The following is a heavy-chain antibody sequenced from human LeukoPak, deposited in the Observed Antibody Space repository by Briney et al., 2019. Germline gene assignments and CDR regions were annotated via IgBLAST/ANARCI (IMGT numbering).Heavy chain of an antibody. J-gene: IGHJ3*02. Sequence: RGSLRLSCAASGFTFSSYGMHWVRQAPGKGLEWVAVISYDGSNKYYADSVKGRFTISRDNSKNTLYLQMNSLRAEDTAVYYYAKSHSGSYYAFDIWGQGTMVTVSS. CDR2: ISYDGSNK. CDR1: GFTFSSYG. D-gene: IGHD1-26*01. V-gene: IGHV3-30*18. CDR3: AKSHSGSYYAFDI.